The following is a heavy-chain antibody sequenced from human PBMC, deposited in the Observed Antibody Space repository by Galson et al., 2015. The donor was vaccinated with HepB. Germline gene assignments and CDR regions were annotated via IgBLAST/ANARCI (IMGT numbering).Heavy chain of an antibody. J-gene: IGHJ4*02. CDR2: ISGGGDPT. V-gene: IGHV3-23*01. CDR1: GFTFSTFA. Sequence: SLRLSCAASGFTFSTFAMTWVRQAPGKGLEWVSAISGGGDPTYYADSVKGRFTISRENSKNTLYLQMNSLRAEDTAEYYCAKMGAVAGKVYLDFWGQGTLVTVSS. D-gene: IGHD6-19*01. CDR3: AKMGAVAGKVYLDF.